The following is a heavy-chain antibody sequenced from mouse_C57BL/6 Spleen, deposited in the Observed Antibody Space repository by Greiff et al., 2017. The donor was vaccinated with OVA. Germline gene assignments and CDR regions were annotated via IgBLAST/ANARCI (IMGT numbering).Heavy chain of an antibody. CDR2: INPSNGGT. CDR3: ARWDYGNPWFAY. V-gene: IGHV1-53*01. J-gene: IGHJ3*01. D-gene: IGHD2-1*01. CDR1: GYTFTSYW. Sequence: QVQLQQPGTELVKPGASVKLSCKASGYTFTSYWMHWVKQRPGQGLEWIGNINPSNGGTNYNEQFKSKATLTVDKSSSTAYMQLSSLTSEDSAVYYCARWDYGNPWFAYWGQGTLVTVSA.